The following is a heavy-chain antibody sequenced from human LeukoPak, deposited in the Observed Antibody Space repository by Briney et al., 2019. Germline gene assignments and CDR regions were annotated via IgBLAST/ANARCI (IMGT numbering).Heavy chain of an antibody. CDR2: INHSGST. J-gene: IGHJ5*02. Sequence: PSETLSLTCAVYGGSFSGYYWSWIRQPPGKGLEWIGEINHSGSTNYNPSLKSRVTISVDTSQNQFSLKLSSVTAADTAVYYCARGYGPTDFDPWGQGTLVTVSS. D-gene: IGHD1-14*01. V-gene: IGHV4-34*01. CDR3: ARGYGPTDFDP. CDR1: GGSFSGYY.